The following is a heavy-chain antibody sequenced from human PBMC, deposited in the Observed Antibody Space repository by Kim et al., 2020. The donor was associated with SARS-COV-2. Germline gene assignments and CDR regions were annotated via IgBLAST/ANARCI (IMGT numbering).Heavy chain of an antibody. J-gene: IGHJ3*02. CDR3: ERDSKRITMNAFDI. D-gene: IGHD3-22*01. Sequence: ADAVKGRFTISRDNSKNTLDLQMNSLRAEDTAVYYCERDSKRITMNAFDIWGQGTMVTVSS. V-gene: IGHV3-30*01.